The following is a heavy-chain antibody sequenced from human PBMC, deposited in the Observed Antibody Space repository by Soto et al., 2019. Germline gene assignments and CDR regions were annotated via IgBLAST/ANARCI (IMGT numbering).Heavy chain of an antibody. CDR2: IYTGGSI. D-gene: IGHD6-13*01. J-gene: IGHJ4*02. CDR1: GGSLSNYY. CDR3: ARSGYGSTDFDH. V-gene: IGHV4-4*07. Sequence: SETLSLTCTVSGGSLSNYYWSWIRQPTGKGLEWIGRIYTGGSINYNPSLKSRVTMSVDTSKQQFSLKLTSVTAADTAVYYCARSGYGSTDFDHWGQGTRVTVSS.